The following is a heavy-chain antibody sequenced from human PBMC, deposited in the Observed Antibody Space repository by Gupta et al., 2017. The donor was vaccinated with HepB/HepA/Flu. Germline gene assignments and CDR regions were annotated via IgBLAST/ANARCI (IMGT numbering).Heavy chain of an antibody. CDR1: GFNLNNYG. Sequence: EVRLLESGGGLVEPGGSLRLSCVISGFNLNNYGLRWVRQAPEKGLEWVSTTLGGGGGTYYTDSVRGRFTISRDNSRNTFYLQMNNLRADDTAVYFCARDLYGSEDSWGQGTLVTVSS. CDR3: ARDLYGSEDS. J-gene: IGHJ5*02. D-gene: IGHD3-10*01. V-gene: IGHV3-23*01. CDR2: TLGGGGGT.